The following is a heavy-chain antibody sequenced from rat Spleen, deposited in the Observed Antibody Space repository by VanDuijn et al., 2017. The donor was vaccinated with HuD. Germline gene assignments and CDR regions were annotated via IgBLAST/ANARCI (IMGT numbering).Heavy chain of an antibody. CDR2: IWGDGST. CDR3: TRDRGYAPLGY. D-gene: IGHD1-7*01. Sequence: QVQLKESGPGLVQPSQTLSLTCTVSGFSLRNYGVIWVRQSPGKGLEWMGVIWGDGSTDYNSALKSRLSISRDTSKSQVFLKMNSLQTEDTAIYFCTRDRGYAPLGYWGQGVMVTVSS. V-gene: IGHV2-13*01. J-gene: IGHJ2*01. CDR1: GFSLRNYG.